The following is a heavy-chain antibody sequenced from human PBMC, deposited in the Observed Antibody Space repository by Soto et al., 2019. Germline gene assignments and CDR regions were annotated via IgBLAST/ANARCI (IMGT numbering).Heavy chain of an antibody. CDR1: GYTFKDYD. D-gene: IGHD2-2*01. J-gene: IGHJ5*01. CDR3: VRDQKYFRVNGNWFDS. CDR2: VSGNNGAS. Sequence: QEQLLQSGAEVKKPGTSVRVSCRASGYTFKDYDINWVRQAPGQGLEWMGWVSGNNGASNPAPKVQGRITMTLDTSTGVSYMALRRLRSDDTAIYYCVRDQKYFRVNGNWFDSWGQGTLVSVSS. V-gene: IGHV1-18*01.